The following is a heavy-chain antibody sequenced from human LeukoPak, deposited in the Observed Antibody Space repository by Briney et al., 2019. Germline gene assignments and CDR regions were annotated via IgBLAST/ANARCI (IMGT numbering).Heavy chain of an antibody. V-gene: IGHV1-69*04. CDR3: ARDRRIAVAGYFDY. CDR2: IIPILGIA. J-gene: IGHJ4*02. CDR1: GGTFSSYA. Sequence: SVKVSCKASGGTFSSYAISWVRQAPGQGLEWMGRIIPILGIANYAQKFQGRVTITADKSTSTAYMELSSLRSEDAAVYYCARDRRIAVAGYFDYWGQGTLVTVSS. D-gene: IGHD6-19*01.